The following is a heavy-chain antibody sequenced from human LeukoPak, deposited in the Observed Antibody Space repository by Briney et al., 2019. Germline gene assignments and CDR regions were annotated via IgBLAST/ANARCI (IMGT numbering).Heavy chain of an antibody. J-gene: IGHJ4*02. Sequence: SETLSLTCSVSGGSINNYYWSWIRRSPGQGLEWIGYIHYSGTTNYNPSFKGRLTISVDTSRDQFSLKLNSVTAADTAIYYCARDRRYRSGDNYYLHYFDSWGLGTLVTVSS. CDR1: GGSINNYY. CDR3: ARDRRYRSGDNYYLHYFDS. D-gene: IGHD2-15*01. V-gene: IGHV4-59*01. CDR2: IHYSGTT.